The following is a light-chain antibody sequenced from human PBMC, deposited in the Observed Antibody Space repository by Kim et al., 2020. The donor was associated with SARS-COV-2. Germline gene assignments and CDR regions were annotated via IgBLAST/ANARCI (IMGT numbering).Light chain of an antibody. CDR1: QSVRSN. CDR3: QQYNNWPPWT. CDR2: GAS. J-gene: IGKJ1*01. Sequence: EIVMTQSLATLSVSPGERATLSCRTSQSVRSNVAWYQQKPGQAPRLLIYGASTRATSVPARFSGSGSVTEFTLTISSLQSEDFAVYYCQQYNNWPPWTFGQGTKVDIK. V-gene: IGKV3-15*01.